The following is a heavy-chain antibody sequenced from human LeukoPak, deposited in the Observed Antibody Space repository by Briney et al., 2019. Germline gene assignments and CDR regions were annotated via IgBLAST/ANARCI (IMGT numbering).Heavy chain of an antibody. J-gene: IGHJ4*02. CDR2: ISAYNGNT. CDR1: GYTFTSYG. V-gene: IGHV1-18*01. CDR3: ARVSPGSTYYYDSSGYWTGLNFDY. D-gene: IGHD3-22*01. Sequence: ASVKVSCKASGYTFTSYGISWVRQAPGQGLEWVGWISAYNGNTNYAQKLQGRVTMITDTSTSTVYMELRSLRSDDTAVYYCARVSPGSTYYYDSSGYWTGLNFDYWGQGTLVTVSS.